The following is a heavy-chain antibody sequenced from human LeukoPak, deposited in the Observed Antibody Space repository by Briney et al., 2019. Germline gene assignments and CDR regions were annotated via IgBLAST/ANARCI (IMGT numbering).Heavy chain of an antibody. V-gene: IGHV3-23*01. CDR1: GFTFSSYA. D-gene: IGHD3-22*01. Sequence: GGSLRLSCAASGFTFSSYAMSWVRQAPGKGLEWVSAISGSGGSTYYADSVKGRFTISRGNSKNTLYLQMNSLRAEGTAVYYCAKARFYYDSSGYYSPFDYWGQGTLVTVSS. CDR3: AKARFYYDSSGYYSPFDY. CDR2: ISGSGGST. J-gene: IGHJ4*02.